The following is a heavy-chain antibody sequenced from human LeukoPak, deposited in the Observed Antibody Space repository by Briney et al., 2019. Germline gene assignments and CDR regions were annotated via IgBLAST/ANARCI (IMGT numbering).Heavy chain of an antibody. J-gene: IGHJ3*02. CDR3: ARLRELATLHDAFDI. Sequence: PSETLSLTCTVSGGSISIYYWNWIRQPPGKGLEWVGYIYYSGSTNYNPSLKSRVTISVDTSKNQFSLKLSSVTAADTAVYYCARLRELATLHDAFDIWGQGTMATVSS. V-gene: IGHV4-59*08. CDR2: IYYSGST. CDR1: GGSISIYY. D-gene: IGHD5-24*01.